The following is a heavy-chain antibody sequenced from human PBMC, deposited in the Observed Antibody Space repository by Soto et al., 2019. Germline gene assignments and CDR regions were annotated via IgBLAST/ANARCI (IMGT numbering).Heavy chain of an antibody. J-gene: IGHJ4*02. CDR2: ISGSGGST. Sequence: EVQLLESGGGLVQPGGSLRLSCAASGFTFSSYAMSWVRQAPGKGLEWVSAISGSGGSTYYADSVKGRFTISRDNSKNTLYLKRNSLRAEDPAVDYCAKERAGRGYCSGGSCWNFDYWGRGTLVTVSS. CDR1: GFTFSSYA. V-gene: IGHV3-23*01. D-gene: IGHD2-15*01. CDR3: AKERAGRGYCSGGSCWNFDY.